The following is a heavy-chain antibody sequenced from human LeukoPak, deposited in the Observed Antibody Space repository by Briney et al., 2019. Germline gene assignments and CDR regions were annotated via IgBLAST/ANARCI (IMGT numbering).Heavy chain of an antibody. Sequence: SLRLSCAASGFTLSSFEMNWVRQAPGKGLEWVSYISISDSIISYADSVRGRFTISRDNARNSLYLQMNSLRAEDTAVYYCGRGGSSGYNYNAFDIWGQGTMVSVSS. J-gene: IGHJ3*02. D-gene: IGHD3-22*01. CDR3: GRGGSSGYNYNAFDI. V-gene: IGHV3-48*03. CDR1: GFTLSSFE. CDR2: ISISDSII.